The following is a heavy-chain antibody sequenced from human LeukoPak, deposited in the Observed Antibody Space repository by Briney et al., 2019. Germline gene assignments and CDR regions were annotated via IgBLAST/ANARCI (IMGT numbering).Heavy chain of an antibody. V-gene: IGHV3-66*01. CDR1: GFTVSSNY. CDR3: ARDRFGEPFYYGMDV. Sequence: GGSLRLSCAASGFTVSSNYMSWVRQAPGKGLEWVSVIYSGGSPYYADSVKGRFTISRDNSKNTLYLQMNSLRAEDTAVYYCARDRFGEPFYYGMDVWGQGTTVTVSS. J-gene: IGHJ6*02. D-gene: IGHD3-10*01. CDR2: IYSGGSP.